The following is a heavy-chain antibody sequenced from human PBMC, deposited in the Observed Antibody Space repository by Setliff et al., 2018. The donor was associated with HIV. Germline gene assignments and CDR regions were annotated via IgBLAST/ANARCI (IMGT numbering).Heavy chain of an antibody. V-gene: IGHV1-69*02. J-gene: IGHJ6*03. CDR1: RSTFNSHT. CDR3: VRGVQSPPHYSYYYMDV. Sequence: SVKVSCKASRSTFNSHTINWVRQAPGQGLDWMGRIIPILGVANYAQRFQGKVXXTADKSTSTAYMELTSLRFDDTAMYYCVRGVQSPPHYSYYYMDVWGEG. D-gene: IGHD3-3*01. CDR2: IIPILGVA.